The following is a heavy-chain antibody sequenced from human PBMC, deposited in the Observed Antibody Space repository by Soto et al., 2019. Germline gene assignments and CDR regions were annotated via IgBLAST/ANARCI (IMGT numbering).Heavy chain of an antibody. CDR3: AEDRDIVVVVAAFDY. CDR2: ISYDGSNK. V-gene: IGHV3-30*18. Sequence: QVQLVESGGGVVQPGRSLRLSCAASGFTFSSYGMHWVRQAPGKGLEWVAVISYDGSNKYYADSVKGRFTISRDNSKNTLYLQMNSLRAEDTARYYCAEDRDIVVVVAAFDYWGQGTLVTVSS. CDR1: GFTFSSYG. D-gene: IGHD2-15*01. J-gene: IGHJ4*02.